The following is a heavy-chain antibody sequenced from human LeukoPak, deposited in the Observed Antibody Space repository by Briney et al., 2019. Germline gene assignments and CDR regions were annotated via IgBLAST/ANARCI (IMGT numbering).Heavy chain of an antibody. D-gene: IGHD3-22*01. CDR2: IYSGGST. Sequence: PGGSLRLSCAASGFTVSSNYMSWVRQAPGKGLEWVSVIYSGGSTYSADSVKGRFTISRDNSKNTLYLQMNSLRAEDTAVYYCARDWSDYYDSSGSPLLYYYYGMDVWGQGTTVTVSS. V-gene: IGHV3-53*01. CDR1: GFTVSSNY. J-gene: IGHJ6*02. CDR3: ARDWSDYYDSSGSPLLYYYYGMDV.